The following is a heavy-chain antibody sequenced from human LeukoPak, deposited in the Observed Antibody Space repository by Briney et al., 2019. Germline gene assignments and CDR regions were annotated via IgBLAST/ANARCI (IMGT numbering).Heavy chain of an antibody. CDR1: GDSVVTNNVA. CDR2: TYLRYKWYN. CDR3: TRGKYSGFDT. D-gene: IGHD2-21*01. J-gene: IGHJ3*02. Sequence: SQTLSLTCAISGDSVVTNNVAWNWIRQSPSRGLEWLGRTYLRYKWYNEYAVSVKSRITINPDTSRNHFSLQLNSVIPEDTAVYYCTRGKYSGFDTWGQGTMVTVSS. V-gene: IGHV6-1*01.